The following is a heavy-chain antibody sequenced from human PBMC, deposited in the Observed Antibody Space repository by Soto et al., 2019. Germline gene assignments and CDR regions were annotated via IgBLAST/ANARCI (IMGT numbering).Heavy chain of an antibody. D-gene: IGHD6-13*01. CDR2: IDPSDSDT. Sequence: PGESLKISCKGSGYNFNNYWIGWVRQMPGKGLEWMGIIDPSDSDTRYSPSFQGQVTMSADKSMTTAYLPWSSLKASDNAMYYCARGYRSLADDGFDIWGQGTTVTVSS. CDR1: GYNFNNYW. CDR3: ARGYRSLADDGFDI. J-gene: IGHJ3*02. V-gene: IGHV5-51*01.